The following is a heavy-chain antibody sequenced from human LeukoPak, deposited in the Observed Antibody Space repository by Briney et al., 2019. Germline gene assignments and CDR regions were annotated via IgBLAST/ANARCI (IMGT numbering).Heavy chain of an antibody. J-gene: IGHJ5*02. CDR3: ARDKPYDYVWGSYRHNWFDP. Sequence: PGGSLRLSCAASGFTFSSFEMNWVRQAPGKGLEWLSHISTSGSTKYYANSVKGRFTISRDNAKNSLYLQMNSLRAEDTALYYCARDKPYDYVWGSYRHNWFDPWGQGTLVTVSS. CDR2: ISTSGSTK. D-gene: IGHD3-16*02. CDR1: GFTFSSFE. V-gene: IGHV3-48*03.